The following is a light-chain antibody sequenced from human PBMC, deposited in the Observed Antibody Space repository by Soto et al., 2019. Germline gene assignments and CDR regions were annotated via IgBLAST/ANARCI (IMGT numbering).Light chain of an antibody. CDR3: AAWDDILNGYV. V-gene: IGLV1-40*01. J-gene: IGLJ1*01. Sequence: QSVLTQPPSVSGAPGQRVTIFCTGSTSNIGADYHVHWYRQLPGTAPRLLIYGNTNRPSGVPGRLSGSKSGTSASLAITGLQAEDEGNYYCAAWDDILNGYVFXGGTKVTVL. CDR2: GNT. CDR1: TSNIGADYH.